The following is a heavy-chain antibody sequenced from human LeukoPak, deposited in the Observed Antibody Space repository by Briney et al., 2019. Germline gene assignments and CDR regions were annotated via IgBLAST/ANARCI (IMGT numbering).Heavy chain of an antibody. V-gene: IGHV4-34*01. CDR1: GGSFSGHY. CDR2: ISHSGST. J-gene: IGHJ4*02. D-gene: IGHD6-6*01. Sequence: PSETLSLTCAVYGGSFSGHYWSWIRQPPGRGLEWIGEISHSGSTKYSPSLKSRATISVDTSKNQFSLKLSSVTAADTAVYYCARGGGIAAQDYWGQGTLVTVSS. CDR3: ARGGGIAAQDY.